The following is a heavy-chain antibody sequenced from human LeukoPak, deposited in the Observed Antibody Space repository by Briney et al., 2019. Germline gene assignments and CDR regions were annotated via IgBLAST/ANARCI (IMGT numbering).Heavy chain of an antibody. CDR2: ISSSGSTI. CDR1: GFTFSDYY. Sequence: PGGSLRLSCAASGFTFSDYYMSWIRQAPGKGLEWVSYISSSGSTIYYADSVKGRFTISRDNAKNSLYLQMNSLRAEDTAVYYCARDSKKDRGVISYGMDVWGQGTTVTVSS. J-gene: IGHJ6*02. V-gene: IGHV3-11*01. CDR3: ARDSKKDRGVISYGMDV. D-gene: IGHD3-10*01.